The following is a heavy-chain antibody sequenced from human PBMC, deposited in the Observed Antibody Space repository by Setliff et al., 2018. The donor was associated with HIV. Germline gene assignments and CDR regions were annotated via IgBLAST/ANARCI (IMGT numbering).Heavy chain of an antibody. CDR1: GFNFADYG. CDR3: AKGDSFVFSYVYPDY. Sequence: PGGSLRLSCIVSGFNFADYGMSWVRQAPGKGLEWVSSITSNLNYRYADSVKGRFTISRDNTKNSLYLQMNSLRAEDTAVYYCAKGDSFVFSYVYPDYWGPGTLVTVSS. CDR2: ITSNLNYR. D-gene: IGHD3-22*01. J-gene: IGHJ4*02. V-gene: IGHV3-21*01.